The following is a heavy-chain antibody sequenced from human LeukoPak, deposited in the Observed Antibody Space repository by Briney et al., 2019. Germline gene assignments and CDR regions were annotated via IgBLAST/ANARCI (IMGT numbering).Heavy chain of an antibody. J-gene: IGHJ4*02. Sequence: SQTLSLTCTVSGGSISSGSYYWSWIRQPAGKGLEWIGRIYTSGSTNYNPSLKSRVTISVDTSKNQFSLKLSSVTAADTAVYYCARDWGGSPFDDWGQGTLVTVSS. CDR3: ARDWGGSPFDD. CDR2: IYTSGST. V-gene: IGHV4-61*02. CDR1: GGSISSGSYY. D-gene: IGHD2-21*01.